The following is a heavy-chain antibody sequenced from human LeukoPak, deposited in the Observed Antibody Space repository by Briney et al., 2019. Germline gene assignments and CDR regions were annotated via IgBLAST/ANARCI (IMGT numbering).Heavy chain of an antibody. CDR2: IYHSGST. Sequence: SETLSLTCTVSGYSISSGYYWGWIRQPPGKGLEWIGSIYHSGSTYYNPSLKSRVTISVDTSKNQFSLKLSSVTAADTAVYYCARDLGGGDFPAGHYFDYWGQGTLVTVSS. V-gene: IGHV4-38-2*02. CDR3: ARDLGGGDFPAGHYFDY. D-gene: IGHD2-21*02. J-gene: IGHJ4*02. CDR1: GYSISSGYY.